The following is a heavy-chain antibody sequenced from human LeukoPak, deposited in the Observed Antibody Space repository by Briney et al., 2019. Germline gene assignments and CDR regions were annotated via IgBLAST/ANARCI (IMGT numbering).Heavy chain of an antibody. CDR2: IYYSGST. J-gene: IGHJ6*02. V-gene: IGHV4-59*08. CDR1: GGSISSYY. Sequence: SETLSLTCTVSGGSISSYYWSWIRQPPGKGLEWIGYIYYSGSTNYNPSLKSRVTISVDTSKNQFSLKLSSVTAADTAVYYCARHASEGGPAAAGYYYYGMDVWGQGITVTVSS. CDR3: ARHASEGGPAAAGYYYYGMDV. D-gene: IGHD6-13*01.